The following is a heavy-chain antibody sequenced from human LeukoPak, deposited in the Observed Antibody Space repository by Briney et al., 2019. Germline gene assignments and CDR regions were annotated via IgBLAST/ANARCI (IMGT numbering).Heavy chain of an antibody. J-gene: IGHJ5*02. V-gene: IGHV3-48*04. CDR1: GFTFSSYG. CDR3: ARDTLFDP. CDR2: ISSSSTI. Sequence: GGSLRLSCAASGFTFSSYGMHWVRQAPGKGLEWVSYISSSSTIYYADSVKGRFTISRDNAKNSLYLQMNSLRAEDTAVYYCARDTLFDPWGQGTLVTVSS.